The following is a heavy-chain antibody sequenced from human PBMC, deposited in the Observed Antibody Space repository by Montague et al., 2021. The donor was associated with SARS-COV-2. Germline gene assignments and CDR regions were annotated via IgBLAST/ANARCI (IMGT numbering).Heavy chain of an antibody. D-gene: IGHD3-10*01. CDR1: GFTFDDYA. V-gene: IGHV3-9*01. Sequence: SLRLSCAASGFTFDDYAMHWVRQAPGKGLEWVSSISWSSANIGYADSVKGRFTISRDNAKNSLYLQMNNLRAEDTALYYCAKEGGYSSGGYRIRVYGMDVWGQGTTVTVSS. CDR3: AKEGGYSSGGYRIRVYGMDV. J-gene: IGHJ6*02. CDR2: ISWSSANI.